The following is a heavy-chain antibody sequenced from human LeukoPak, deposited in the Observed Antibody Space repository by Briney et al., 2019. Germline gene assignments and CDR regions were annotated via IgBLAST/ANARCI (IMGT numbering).Heavy chain of an antibody. V-gene: IGHV3-23*01. CDR2: ISGRGGST. Sequence: GSLRLSCAASGFTFNNYAMSWVRQAPGKGLEWVSVISGRGGSTHYADSVKGRFTISRDNSKNTLYLQMNSLRAEDTAVYYCAKGSGYYGSGSYNIDFWGQGTLVTVSS. D-gene: IGHD3-10*01. CDR3: AKGSGYYGSGSYNIDF. J-gene: IGHJ4*02. CDR1: GFTFNNYA.